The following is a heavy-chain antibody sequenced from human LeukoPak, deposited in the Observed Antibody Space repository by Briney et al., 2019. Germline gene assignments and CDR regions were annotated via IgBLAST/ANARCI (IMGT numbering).Heavy chain of an antibody. CDR2: ISSDSSYI. V-gene: IGHV3-21*01. D-gene: IGHD1-1*01. CDR1: GFNFNTYT. CDR3: ADNLSR. J-gene: IGHJ4*02. Sequence: GGSLRLSCAASGFNFNTYTMNWVRQAPGKGLEWVSSISSDSSYIYYADAVRGRFTVSRDNAKYSLYLQMNSLRAEDTAVYYCADNLSRWGQGTLVTVSS.